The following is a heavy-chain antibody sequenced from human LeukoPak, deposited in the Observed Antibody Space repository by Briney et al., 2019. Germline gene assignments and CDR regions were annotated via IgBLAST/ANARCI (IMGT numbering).Heavy chain of an antibody. J-gene: IGHJ3*02. V-gene: IGHV3-23*01. CDR1: RFIFRNYA. CDR2: ISGTADSK. CDR3: AKADATIGGAFDT. D-gene: IGHD3-16*01. Sequence: GGSLRLSCAASRFIFRNYAMSWVRQAPGRGLEWLSIISGTADSKYYADSVKGRFTISRDNPRSTLYLEMNILRVEDTAVYYCAKADATIGGAFDTWGQGTMVIVSS.